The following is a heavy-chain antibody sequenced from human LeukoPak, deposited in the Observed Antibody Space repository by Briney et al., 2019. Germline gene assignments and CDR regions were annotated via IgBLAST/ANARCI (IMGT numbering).Heavy chain of an antibody. CDR3: ARDRVPKDDRGAYNWFGP. Sequence: SVKVSCKASGGTFSSYAISWVRQAPGQGLEWMGGIIPIFGTANYAQKFQGRVTITADKSTSTAYMELSSLRSEDTAVYYCARDRVPKDDRGAYNWFGPWGQGTLVTVSS. D-gene: IGHD3-9*01. CDR2: IIPIFGTA. CDR1: GGTFSSYA. J-gene: IGHJ5*02. V-gene: IGHV1-69*06.